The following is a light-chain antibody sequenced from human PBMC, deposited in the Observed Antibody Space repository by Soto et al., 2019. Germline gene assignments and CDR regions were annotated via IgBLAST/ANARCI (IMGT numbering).Light chain of an antibody. CDR3: QQYNSYPET. J-gene: IGKJ1*01. CDR1: QSISSW. Sequence: DIQMTQSPSTLSASVGDRVTITCRASQSISSWMAWYQQKPGKAPKLLIYDASSLHSGVPSRFSGSGSGTEFTLTISSLQPDDFATYYCQQYNSYPETFGQGTKVEIK. V-gene: IGKV1-5*01. CDR2: DAS.